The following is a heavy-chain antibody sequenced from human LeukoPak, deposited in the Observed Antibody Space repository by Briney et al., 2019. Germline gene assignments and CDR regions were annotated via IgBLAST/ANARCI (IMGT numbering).Heavy chain of an antibody. CDR1: GYTFTSYA. CDR3: ASGYSYGAFDY. D-gene: IGHD5-18*01. Sequence: VASVKVSCTASGYTFTSYAISWVRQAPGQGLEWMGGIIPIFGTANYAQKFQGRVTITADESTSTAYMELSSLRSEDTAVYYCASGYSYGAFDYWGQGTLVTVSS. J-gene: IGHJ4*02. V-gene: IGHV1-69*13. CDR2: IIPIFGTA.